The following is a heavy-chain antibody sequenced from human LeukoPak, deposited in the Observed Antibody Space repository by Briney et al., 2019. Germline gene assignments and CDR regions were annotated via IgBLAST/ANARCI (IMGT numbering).Heavy chain of an antibody. D-gene: IGHD3-16*02. V-gene: IGHV1-46*01. CDR3: AREGYTKPNIRYYFDY. J-gene: IGHJ4*02. Sequence: GASVKVSCKASGYTFTSYYMHWVRQAPGQGLEWMGIINPSGGSTSYAQKFQGRVTMTRDMSTSTDYMELSSLRSEDTAVYYCAREGYTKPNIRYYFDYWGQGTLVTVSS. CDR1: GYTFTSYY. CDR2: INPSGGST.